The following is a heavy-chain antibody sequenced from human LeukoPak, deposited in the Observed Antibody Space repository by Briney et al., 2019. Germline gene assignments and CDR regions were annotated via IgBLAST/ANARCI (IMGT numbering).Heavy chain of an antibody. Sequence: GGSLRLSCAASGFTFSSYGMHWVRQAPGKGLEWVAFIRYDGSNKYYADSVKGRFTISRDNPKNTLYLQMNSLRAEDTAVYYCARSLMNYYDILTGYYILDYWGQGTLVTVSS. CDR2: IRYDGSNK. CDR3: ARSLMNYYDILTGYYILDY. CDR1: GFTFSSYG. D-gene: IGHD3-9*01. J-gene: IGHJ4*02. V-gene: IGHV3-30*02.